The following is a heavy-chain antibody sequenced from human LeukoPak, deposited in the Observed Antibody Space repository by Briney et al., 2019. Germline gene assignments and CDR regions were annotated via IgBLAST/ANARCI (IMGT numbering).Heavy chain of an antibody. CDR2: IYYSGST. Sequence: SETLSLTCTVSGGSISSYYWSWIRQPPGKGLEWIGYIYYSGSTNYNPSLKSRVTISVDTSQNQFSLKLSSVTAADTAVYYCASIDSSGYFGAFDIWGQGTMVTVSS. V-gene: IGHV4-59*08. D-gene: IGHD3-22*01. CDR3: ASIDSSGYFGAFDI. J-gene: IGHJ3*02. CDR1: GGSISSYY.